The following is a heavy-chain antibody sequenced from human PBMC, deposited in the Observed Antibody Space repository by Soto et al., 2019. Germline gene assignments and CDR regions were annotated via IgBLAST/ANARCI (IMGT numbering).Heavy chain of an antibody. CDR1: GFTFSSYA. CDR3: AKDGAVVKWYYYMDV. CDR2: LGGGGGTT. D-gene: IGHD2-2*01. Sequence: DVQRLESGGGLVQPWGSLRLSCGGAGFTFSSYAMTWFRQAPGKGLEWVSTLGGGGGTTYHAASVKGRFTFSRDNAKTMLYLQMNSLRANDTAVYFYAKDGAVVKWYYYMDVWVKGPTVTVSS. J-gene: IGHJ6*03. V-gene: IGHV3-23*01.